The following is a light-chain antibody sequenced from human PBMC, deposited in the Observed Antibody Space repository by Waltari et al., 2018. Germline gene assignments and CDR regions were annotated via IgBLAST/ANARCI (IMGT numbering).Light chain of an antibody. V-gene: IGLV8-61*01. J-gene: IGLJ3*02. CDR1: PGSVSSTSY. CDR2: NGM. CDR3: SMYMGSGVWV. Sequence: QTVVTQEPSLSVSPGGTVTLTCALSPGSVSSTSYPTWYKQTPGQPPRTLVYNGMSRFSGVPDRFSGSILGNTAALTITGAQADDESDYYCSMYMGSGVWVFGGGTKLTVL.